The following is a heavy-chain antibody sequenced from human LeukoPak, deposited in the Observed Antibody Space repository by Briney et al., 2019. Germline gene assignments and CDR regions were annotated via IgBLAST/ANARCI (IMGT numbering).Heavy chain of an antibody. V-gene: IGHV3-30*04. J-gene: IGHJ4*02. Sequence: GGSLRLSCAASGFTFSSYAMHWVRQAPGKGLEWVAVISYDGSNKYYADSVKGRFTISRDNSKNTLYLQMNSLRAEDTAVYYCARGLYGDYPIDYWGQGTLVIVSS. CDR1: GFTFSSYA. CDR3: ARGLYGDYPIDY. CDR2: ISYDGSNK. D-gene: IGHD4-17*01.